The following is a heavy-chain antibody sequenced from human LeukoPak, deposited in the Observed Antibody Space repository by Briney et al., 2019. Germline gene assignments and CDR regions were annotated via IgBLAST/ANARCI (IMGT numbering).Heavy chain of an antibody. J-gene: IGHJ4*02. CDR2: ISTTSSI. D-gene: IGHD6-13*01. V-gene: IGHV3-69-1*01. Sequence: GGSLRLSCAASGFTFSGYTMNWVRQAPGKGLEWVASISTTSSIFYADSLKGRFTISRDNAKNSLYLQMTSLRAEDTAVYYCAKGGYSSSWYYWGQGTLVTVSS. CDR1: GFTFSGYT. CDR3: AKGGYSSSWYY.